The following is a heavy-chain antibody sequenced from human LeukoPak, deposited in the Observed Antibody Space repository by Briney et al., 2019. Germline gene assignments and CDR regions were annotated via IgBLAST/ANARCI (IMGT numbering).Heavy chain of an antibody. CDR3: ARGLDTAMAYNDC. D-gene: IGHD5-18*01. V-gene: IGHV4-59*01. Sequence: SETLSLTCTVSGGSISGYYLSWIRQPPGKGLEWIGYIYYTGSTNYNPSLKSRVTISVDTSKNQLSLKLTSVTAADTAVYYCARGLDTAMAYNDCWGQGTLVTVSS. CDR1: GGSISGYY. CDR2: IYYTGST. J-gene: IGHJ4*02.